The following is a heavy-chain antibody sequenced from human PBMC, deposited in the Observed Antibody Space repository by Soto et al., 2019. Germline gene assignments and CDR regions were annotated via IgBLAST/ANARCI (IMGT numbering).Heavy chain of an antibody. CDR3: AKVVVAAPYYYYYGMDV. J-gene: IGHJ6*02. Sequence: QVQLVESGGGVVQPGRSLRLSCAASGFTFSSYGMHWVRQAPGKGLEWVAVISYDGSNKYYADSVKGRFTISRDNSKNTLYLQMNSLRAEDTAVYYCAKVVVAAPYYYYYGMDVWGQGTTVTFS. D-gene: IGHD2-15*01. CDR1: GFTFSSYG. CDR2: ISYDGSNK. V-gene: IGHV3-30*18.